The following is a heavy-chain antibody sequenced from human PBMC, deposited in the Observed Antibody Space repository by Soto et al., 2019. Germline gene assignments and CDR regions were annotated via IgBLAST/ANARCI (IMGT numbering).Heavy chain of an antibody. V-gene: IGHV1-69*13. Sequence: SVKVSCKASGGTFSSYAISWVRQAPGQGLEWMGGIIPIFGTANYAQKFQGRVTITADESTSTAYMELSSLRSEDTAVYYCARDYGGKPPVGSQYYYYGMDVWGQGTTVTVSS. D-gene: IGHD4-17*01. CDR3: ARDYGGKPPVGSQYYYYGMDV. CDR1: GGTFSSYA. J-gene: IGHJ6*02. CDR2: IIPIFGTA.